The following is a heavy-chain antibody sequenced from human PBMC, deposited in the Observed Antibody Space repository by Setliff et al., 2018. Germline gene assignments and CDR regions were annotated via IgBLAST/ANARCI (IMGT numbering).Heavy chain of an antibody. D-gene: IGHD3-3*01. CDR1: GFSFSSYA. Sequence: LRLSCAASGFSFSSYAMSWVRQAPGQGLEWVSSIIGSGISTYYADSVQGRFTISRDNHKNTLYLQMNSLRVEDTAIYYCAKSPHDFWSGRVFFDYWGQGILVTVSS. J-gene: IGHJ4*01. V-gene: IGHV3-23*01. CDR3: AKSPHDFWSGRVFFDY. CDR2: IIGSGIST.